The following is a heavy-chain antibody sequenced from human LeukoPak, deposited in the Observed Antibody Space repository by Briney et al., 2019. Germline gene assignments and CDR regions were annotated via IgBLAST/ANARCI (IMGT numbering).Heavy chain of an antibody. V-gene: IGHV3-13*01. CDR1: GFTFSNYD. Sequence: PGGSLRLSCAASGFTFSNYDIHWVRQTTGKSLEWVSAIGSAGDTYYPDSVKGRFTISRDNGKNFLYLQMNSLRAEDTAVYYCARRGQQLNYWGQGTLVTVSS. CDR3: ARRGQQLNY. J-gene: IGHJ4*02. D-gene: IGHD6-13*01. CDR2: IGSAGDT.